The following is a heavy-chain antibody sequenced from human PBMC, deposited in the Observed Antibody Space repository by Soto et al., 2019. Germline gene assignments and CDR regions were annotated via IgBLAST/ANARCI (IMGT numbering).Heavy chain of an antibody. V-gene: IGHV4-59*08. D-gene: IGHD6-13*01. Sequence: QVQLQESGPGLVKPSETLSLTCTVSGGSISSYYWSWIRQPPGKGLEWIGYIYYSGSTNYNPSLKSRVTISVDTSKNQFSLKLSSVTAADTAVYSCARLYGIAAADYWGQGTLVTVSS. CDR2: IYYSGST. CDR3: ARLYGIAAADY. CDR1: GGSISSYY. J-gene: IGHJ4*02.